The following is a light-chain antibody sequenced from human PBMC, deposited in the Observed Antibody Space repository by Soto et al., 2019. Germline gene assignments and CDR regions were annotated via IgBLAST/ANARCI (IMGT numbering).Light chain of an antibody. Sequence: QSVLTQPPSVSAAPGQKVTISCTGSSFNIGNNNVCWFQHLPGTAPKLLIYDNDKRPSGISDRFSGSKSGTSATLGVTGLQTGDEADYYCGAWDNSLSAVVFGGGTKLTVL. CDR1: SFNIGNNN. CDR2: DND. CDR3: GAWDNSLSAVV. V-gene: IGLV1-51*01. J-gene: IGLJ2*01.